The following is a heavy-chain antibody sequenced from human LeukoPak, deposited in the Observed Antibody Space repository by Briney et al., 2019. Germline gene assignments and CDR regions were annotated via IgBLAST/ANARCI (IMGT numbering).Heavy chain of an antibody. D-gene: IGHD1-26*01. V-gene: IGHV3-21*01. CDR3: ARGRYSGSYLLDY. CDR2: ISSSSTYK. Sequence: PGGSLRLSCAASGFTFSSCSMSWVRQGPGKGLEWVSSISSSSTYKYYAGSVKGRFTISRDNAKNSLYLQMNSLRAEDTALYYCARGRYSGSYLLDYWGQGTLVTVSS. J-gene: IGHJ4*02. CDR1: GFTFSSCS.